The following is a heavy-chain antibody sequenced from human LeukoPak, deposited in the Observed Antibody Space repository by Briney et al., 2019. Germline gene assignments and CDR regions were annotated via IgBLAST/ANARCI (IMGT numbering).Heavy chain of an antibody. D-gene: IGHD6-19*01. J-gene: IGHJ4*02. CDR2: IYYSGST. V-gene: IGHV4-39*01. CDR3: ARQAGGGTFDY. CDR1: GGSISSSGHY. Sequence: SETLSLTCTVSGGSISSSGHYWDWIRQPPGKGLEWIGGIYYSGSTDYNPSLQSRVTISADTSKNQFSLRLSSVTAADTAVYYCARQAGGGTFDYWGQGTLVTVSS.